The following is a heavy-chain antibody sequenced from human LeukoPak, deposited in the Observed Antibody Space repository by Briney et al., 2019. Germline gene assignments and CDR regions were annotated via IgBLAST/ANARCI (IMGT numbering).Heavy chain of an antibody. CDR3: ARDRIGFEWELLFDY. Sequence: ASVKVSCKASGYTFTSYYMHWVRQAPGQGLEWMGVINPRGTATIYAEKFKGRTILTRDMSTSTAYMELRSLRSDDTAVYYCARDRIGFEWELLFDYWGQGTLVTVSS. CDR1: GYTFTSYY. J-gene: IGHJ4*02. D-gene: IGHD1-26*01. CDR2: INPRGTAT. V-gene: IGHV1-46*01.